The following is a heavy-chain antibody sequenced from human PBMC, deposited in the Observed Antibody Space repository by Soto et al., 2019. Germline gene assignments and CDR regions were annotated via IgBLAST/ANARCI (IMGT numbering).Heavy chain of an antibody. CDR3: ARRGSGSYYDY. J-gene: IGHJ4*02. D-gene: IGHD1-26*01. V-gene: IGHV3-23*01. Sequence: EVQLLESGGGLVQPGGSLSLSCAAFGFTFSNIAMNWVRKAPVRGLGWVPVISGSGDSTYHADSVKGRFTISRDNSKNTLYLQMNSLRAEDTAVYYCARRGSGSYYDYWGQGTLVTVSS. CDR1: GFTFSNIA. CDR2: ISGSGDST.